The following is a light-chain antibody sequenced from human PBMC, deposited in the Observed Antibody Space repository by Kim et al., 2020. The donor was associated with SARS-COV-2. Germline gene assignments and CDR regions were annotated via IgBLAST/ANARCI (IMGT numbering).Light chain of an antibody. CDR1: QGISSA. CDR3: HQYYAVPYT. J-gene: IGKJ2*01. Sequence: SESVGDRVTITCRASQGISSALAWFQQRPGKVPKLLLYTISSLQSGVPSRFSGSGSRTEYTLTISNLQAEDFATYYCHQYYAVPYTFGQGTKLEI. V-gene: IGKV1-NL1*01. CDR2: TIS.